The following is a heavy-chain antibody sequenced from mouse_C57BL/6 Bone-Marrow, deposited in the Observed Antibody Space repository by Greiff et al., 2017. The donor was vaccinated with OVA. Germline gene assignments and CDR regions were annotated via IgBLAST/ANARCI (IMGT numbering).Heavy chain of an antibody. CDR1: GFNIKDDY. CDR2: IDPENGDT. D-gene: IGHD1-1*01. V-gene: IGHV14-4*01. Sequence: VQLQQSGAELVRPGASVKLSCTASGFNIKDDYMHWVKQRPEQGLEWIGWIDPENGDTEYASKFQGKATITAPTSSNTAYLQLSSLTSEDTAVYYCTTGTTVVWGTGTTVTVSS. CDR3: TTGTTVV. J-gene: IGHJ1*03.